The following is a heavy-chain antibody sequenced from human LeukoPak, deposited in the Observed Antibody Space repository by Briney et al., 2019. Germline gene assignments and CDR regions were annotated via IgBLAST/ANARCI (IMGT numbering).Heavy chain of an antibody. Sequence: GGSLRLSCAASGFTFSSYGMHWVRQAPGKGLEWVAVIWYDGSNKYYADSVKGRFTISRDNSKNTLYLQMNSLRAEDTAVYYCAKDGVWFGETLGYWGQGTLVTVSS. CDR3: AKDGVWFGETLGY. V-gene: IGHV3-33*06. D-gene: IGHD3-10*01. J-gene: IGHJ4*02. CDR1: GFTFSSYG. CDR2: IWYDGSNK.